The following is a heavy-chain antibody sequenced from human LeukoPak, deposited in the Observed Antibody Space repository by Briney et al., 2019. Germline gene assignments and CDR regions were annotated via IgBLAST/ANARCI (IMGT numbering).Heavy chain of an antibody. J-gene: IGHJ4*02. D-gene: IGHD6-19*01. V-gene: IGHV1-2*02. CDR2: INPNSGGT. Sequence: GASVKVSCKASGYTFTGYYMHWVRQAPGQGLEWMGWINPNSGGTNYAQKFQGRVTMTRDTSISTAYMELSRLRSDDTAVYYCARPGAIAVAGTRRQLDYWGQGTLVTVSS. CDR3: ARPGAIAVAGTRRQLDY. CDR1: GYTFTGYY.